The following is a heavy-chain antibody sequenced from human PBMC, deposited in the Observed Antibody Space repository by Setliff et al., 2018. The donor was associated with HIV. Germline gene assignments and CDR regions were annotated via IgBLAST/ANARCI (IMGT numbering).Heavy chain of an antibody. CDR2: INTNTGNP. Sequence: VKVSCKASGYTFTSYAMNWVRQAPGQGLEWMGWINTNTGNPTYAQGFTGRFVFSLDTSVSTAYLQISSLKAEDTAVYYCARGEAVAGRNWFDPWGQGTLVTVSS. CDR3: ARGEAVAGRNWFDP. CDR1: GYTFTSYA. V-gene: IGHV7-4-1*02. J-gene: IGHJ5*02. D-gene: IGHD6-19*01.